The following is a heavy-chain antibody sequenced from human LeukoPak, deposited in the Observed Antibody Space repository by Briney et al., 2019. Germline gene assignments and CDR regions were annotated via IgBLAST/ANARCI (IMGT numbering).Heavy chain of an antibody. J-gene: IGHJ4*02. D-gene: IGHD3-10*01. CDR2: FYTSGRT. CDR1: GGSISSGSYY. Sequence: SETLSLTCTVSGGSISSGSYYWSWIRQPAGKGLEWIGRFYTSGRTNYNPSLKSRVTISVDTSKNQFSLKLSSVTAADTAVYYCARLYGSGSSLYFDYWGQGTLVTVSS. V-gene: IGHV4-61*02. CDR3: ARLYGSGSSLYFDY.